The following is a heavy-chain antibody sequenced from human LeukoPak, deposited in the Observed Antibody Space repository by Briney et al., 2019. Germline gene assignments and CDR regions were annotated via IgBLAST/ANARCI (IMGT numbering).Heavy chain of an antibody. D-gene: IGHD3-10*01. Sequence: PGRSLRLSCAASGFTFDDYAMHWVRQAPGKGLEWVSGISWNSGSIGYADSVKGRFTISRDNAKNSLYLQMNSLRAEDTALYYCAKDSGMVRGVPDYWGQGTLVTVSS. J-gene: IGHJ4*02. CDR3: AKDSGMVRGVPDY. V-gene: IGHV3-9*01. CDR1: GFTFDDYA. CDR2: ISWNSGSI.